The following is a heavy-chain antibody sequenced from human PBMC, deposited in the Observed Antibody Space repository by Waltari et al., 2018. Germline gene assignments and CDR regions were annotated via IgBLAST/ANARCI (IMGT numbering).Heavy chain of an antibody. CDR3: ARDRSGEYYDFWSGYYFDY. V-gene: IGHV3-21*01. CDR2: ISSSSSYI. D-gene: IGHD3-3*01. CDR1: GFTFSSYS. J-gene: IGHJ4*02. Sequence: EVQLVESGGGLVKPGGSLRLSCAASGFTFSSYSMNWVHQAPGKGLEWVSSISSSSSYIYYADSVKGRFTISRDNAKNSLYLQMNSLRAEDTAVYYCARDRSGEYYDFWSGYYFDYWGQGTLVTVSS.